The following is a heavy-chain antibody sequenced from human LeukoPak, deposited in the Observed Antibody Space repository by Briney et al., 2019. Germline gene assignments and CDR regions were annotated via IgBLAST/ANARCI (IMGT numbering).Heavy chain of an antibody. CDR1: GYSISSGYY. Sequence: SETLSLTCTVSGYSISSGYYWDWIRQPPGKGLEWIGSIYHSGNTYYNPSLKSRVTISIDTSKNQFSLKLSSVTAADTAVYYCARATGGGWLRFAEWFDPWGQGTLVTVSS. CDR3: ARATGGGWLRFAEWFDP. CDR2: IYHSGNT. D-gene: IGHD5-12*01. V-gene: IGHV4-38-2*02. J-gene: IGHJ5*02.